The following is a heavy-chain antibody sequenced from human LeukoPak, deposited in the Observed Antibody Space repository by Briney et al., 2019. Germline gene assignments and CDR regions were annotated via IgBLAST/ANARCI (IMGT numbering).Heavy chain of an antibody. V-gene: IGHV4-39*01. CDR2: IYYSGST. CDR3: VSGYSSGWTPWYGMDV. CDR1: GGSISSSSYY. D-gene: IGHD6-19*01. Sequence: SETLSLTCTVSGGSISSSSYYWGWIRQPPGKGLEWIGSIYYSGSTYYNPSLKSRVTISVDTSKNQFSLKLSSVTAADTAVYYCVSGYSSGWTPWYGMDVWGQGTTVTVSS. J-gene: IGHJ6*02.